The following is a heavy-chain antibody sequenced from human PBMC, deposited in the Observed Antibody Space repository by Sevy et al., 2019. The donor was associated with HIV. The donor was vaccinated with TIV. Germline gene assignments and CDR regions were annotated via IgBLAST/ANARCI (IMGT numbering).Heavy chain of an antibody. CDR2: VSSSSDYI. V-gene: IGHV3-21*01. Sequence: GGPLRLSCVASGFTFSSYSMHWVRQAPGKGLEWVSSVSSSSDYIYYADSVKGRFTISRDNAKNSLYLQMNSLRAEDTAVYYCAKSWGSITAAGLDYWGQGTLVTVSS. J-gene: IGHJ4*02. CDR1: GFTFSSYS. CDR3: AKSWGSITAAGLDY. D-gene: IGHD6-13*01.